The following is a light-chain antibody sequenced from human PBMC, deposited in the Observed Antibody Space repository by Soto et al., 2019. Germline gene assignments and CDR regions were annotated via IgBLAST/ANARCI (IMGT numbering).Light chain of an antibody. J-gene: IGLJ1*01. CDR3: SSYTSSSTYV. V-gene: IGLV2-14*01. Sequence: QSVLTQPASVSGSPGQSITISCTGTSSDVGGYNYVSWYQQHPGKAPKLMIYEVSNRPSGVSNRFSGSKSGNTASLTISGRQAEDGADYYCSSYTSSSTYVFGTGTKVTVL. CDR2: EVS. CDR1: SSDVGGYNY.